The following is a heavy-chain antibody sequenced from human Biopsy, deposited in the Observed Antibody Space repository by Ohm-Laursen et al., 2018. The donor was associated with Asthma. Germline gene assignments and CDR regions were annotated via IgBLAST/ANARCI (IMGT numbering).Heavy chain of an antibody. CDR2: IHHSGTS. J-gene: IGHJ4*02. V-gene: IGHV4-31*03. D-gene: IGHD3-22*01. CDR3: ARIPRRSGSYFVDY. Sequence: TLSLTCTVSGDSIISGGCCWNWIRQHPGKGLEWIGYIHHSGTSYFNPSLKSRVSFSRGTSKNQFSLRLSSVTAADTAMYYCARIPRRSGSYFVDYWGQGTLVIVSS. CDR1: GDSIISGGCC.